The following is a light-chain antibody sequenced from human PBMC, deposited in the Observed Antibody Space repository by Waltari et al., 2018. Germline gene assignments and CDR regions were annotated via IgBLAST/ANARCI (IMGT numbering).Light chain of an antibody. CDR1: NIGSKS. V-gene: IGLV3-21*04. CDR2: YDS. CDR3: QVWDSSSDR. Sequence: SYVLTQPPSVSVAPGKTARITCGGNNIGSKSVHWYQQKPGQAPVLVIYYDSDWPSGIPERFSGSSSGNTATLTISRVEAGDEADYYCQVWDSSSDRFGGGTKLTVL. J-gene: IGLJ2*01.